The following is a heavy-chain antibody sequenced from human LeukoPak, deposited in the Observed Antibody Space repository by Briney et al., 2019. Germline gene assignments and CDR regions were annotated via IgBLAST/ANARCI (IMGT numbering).Heavy chain of an antibody. CDR1: GFTFSSFE. J-gene: IGHJ4*02. CDR2: ISSSGRTV. D-gene: IGHD3-16*01. V-gene: IGHV3-48*03. CDR3: VKDIVPYDSIWGPFDF. Sequence: PGGSLRLSCAASGFTFSSFEMNWVRQAPGKGLEWVSYISSSGRTVYYADSVRGRFTISRDNAKNSLYLQMNSLRVEDTAIYYCVKDIVPYDSIWGPFDFWGQGTLVTVSS.